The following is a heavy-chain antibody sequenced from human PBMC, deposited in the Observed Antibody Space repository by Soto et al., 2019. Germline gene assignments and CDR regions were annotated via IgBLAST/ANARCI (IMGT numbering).Heavy chain of an antibody. V-gene: IGHV1-69*04. CDR1: GGTFSSYT. D-gene: IGHD2-2*01. CDR2: IIPILGIA. J-gene: IGHJ6*03. CDR3: ARDRSGRCSSTSCCAEDYYYYMDV. Sequence: ASVKVSCKASGGTFSSYTISWVRQAPGQGLEWMGRIIPILGIANYAQKFQGRVTITADKSTSTAYMELSSLRSEDTAVYYCARDRSGRCSSTSCCAEDYYYYMDVWGKGTTVTVSS.